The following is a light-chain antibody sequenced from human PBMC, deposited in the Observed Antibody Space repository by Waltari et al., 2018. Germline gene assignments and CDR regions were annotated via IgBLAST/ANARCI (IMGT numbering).Light chain of an antibody. CDR3: QQYNSYST. V-gene: IGKV1-5*01. CDR2: DAS. J-gene: IGKJ1*01. Sequence: DIQMTQSPSTLSASGGDRVTITCRASQSISSWLAWYQQKPGKAPKLLNYDASSLESGVPSRFSGSGSGTEFTLTISSLQPDDFATYYCQQYNSYSTFGQGTKVEIK. CDR1: QSISSW.